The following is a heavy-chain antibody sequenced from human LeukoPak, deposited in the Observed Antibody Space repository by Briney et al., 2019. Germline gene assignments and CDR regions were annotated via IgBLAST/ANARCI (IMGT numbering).Heavy chain of an antibody. Sequence: SETLSLTCTVSGDSINSLDLWSWVRQPPGKGLEWIGEMYLSGTTHSNPSVKSRVTISIDKSKNQFFLNLSSVTAADTAVYYCAREGGYYDSTNAFDIWGQGTMVTVSS. CDR3: AREGGYYDSTNAFDI. CDR1: GDSINSLDL. V-gene: IGHV4-4*02. CDR2: MYLSGTT. J-gene: IGHJ3*02. D-gene: IGHD3-22*01.